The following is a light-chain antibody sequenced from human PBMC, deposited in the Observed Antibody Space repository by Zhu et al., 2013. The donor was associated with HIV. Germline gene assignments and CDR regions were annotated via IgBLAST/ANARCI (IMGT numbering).Light chain of an antibody. V-gene: IGLV2-23*02. CDR3: CSYAGSNNLV. CDR2: EVS. J-gene: IGLJ3*02. CDR1: SSDVGGYNY. Sequence: QSALTQPASVSGSPGHSITISCTGTSSDVGGYNYVSWYQQHPGKAPKLMIYEVSKRPSGVSNRFSGSKSGNTASLTISGLQTEDEADYFCCSYAGSNNLVFGGGTKLTV.